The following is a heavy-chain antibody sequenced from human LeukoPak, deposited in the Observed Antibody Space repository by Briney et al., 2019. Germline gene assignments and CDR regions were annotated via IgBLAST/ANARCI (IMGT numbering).Heavy chain of an antibody. Sequence: PGGSLRLSCAASGFTFSSHAMNWVRQAPGKGLEWVSALSGSGGSTYYADSVKGRFTISRDNAKNSLYLQMNSLRAEDTAVYYCARDDGTWNYGPPTYFDYWGQGTLVTVSS. J-gene: IGHJ4*02. V-gene: IGHV3-23*01. CDR2: LSGSGGST. CDR3: ARDDGTWNYGPPTYFDY. D-gene: IGHD1-7*01. CDR1: GFTFSSHA.